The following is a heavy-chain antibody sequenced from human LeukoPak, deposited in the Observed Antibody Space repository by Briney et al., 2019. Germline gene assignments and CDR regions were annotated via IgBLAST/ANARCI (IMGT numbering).Heavy chain of an antibody. CDR2: INPNSGGT. J-gene: IGHJ5*02. D-gene: IGHD1-26*01. CDR1: GYTFTGYY. Sequence: ASVKVSCKASGYTFTGYYMHWVRQAPGQGLEWMGWINPNSGGTNYAQKFQGRVTMTRDTSISTAYMELSRLRSDDTAVYYCARVRSGSYGFGREKNWFDPWGQGTLVTVSS. V-gene: IGHV1-2*02. CDR3: ARVRSGSYGFGREKNWFDP.